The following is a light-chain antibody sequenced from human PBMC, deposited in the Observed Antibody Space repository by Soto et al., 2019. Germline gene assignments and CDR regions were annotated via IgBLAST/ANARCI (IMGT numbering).Light chain of an antibody. J-gene: IGLJ2*01. Sequence: QLVLTQSPSASASLGASVKLTCTLSSGHSNYDIAWHQQQPEKGPRYLMRLNSDGSHSKGDGIPDRFSGSSSGAERYLTISSLQSEDEGDYYCQTWGAYVVFGGGTKLTVL. V-gene: IGLV4-69*01. CDR2: LNSDGSH. CDR1: SGHSNYD. CDR3: QTWGAYVV.